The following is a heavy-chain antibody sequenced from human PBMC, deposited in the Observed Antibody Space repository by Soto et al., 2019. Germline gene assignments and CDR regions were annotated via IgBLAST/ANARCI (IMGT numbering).Heavy chain of an antibody. CDR3: ARVWSEEIVNWFDP. V-gene: IGHV1-2*02. D-gene: IGHD3-16*01. CDR1: GYTFTGYY. Sequence: ASVKVSCKASGYTFTGYYMHWVRQAPGQGLEWMGWINPNSGGTNYAQKFQGRVTMTRGTSISTAYMELSRLRSDDTAVYYCARVWSEEIVNWFDPWGQGTLVTVSS. J-gene: IGHJ5*02. CDR2: INPNSGGT.